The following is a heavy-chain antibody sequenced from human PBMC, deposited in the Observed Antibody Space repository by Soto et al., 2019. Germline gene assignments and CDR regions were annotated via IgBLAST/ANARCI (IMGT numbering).Heavy chain of an antibody. CDR1: GGSFSGYY. CDR2: INHSGST. D-gene: IGHD6-19*01. J-gene: IGHJ4*02. V-gene: IGHV4-34*01. Sequence: QVQLQQWGAGLLKPSETLSLTCAVYGGSFSGYYWSWIRQPPGKGLEWIGEINHSGSTNYNPSLKSRVTISVDTSKHQFALTLSSVTAADTAVYSCARGEYSSGWNRRERFDYWGQGTLVTVSS. CDR3: ARGEYSSGWNRRERFDY.